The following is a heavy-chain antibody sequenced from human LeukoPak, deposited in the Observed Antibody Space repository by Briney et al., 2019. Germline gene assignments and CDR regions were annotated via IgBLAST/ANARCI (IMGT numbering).Heavy chain of an antibody. Sequence: GEFLKICCKGSGYSFTNYWIGWGRQIPGKGLGWMGIIYPGHSDTRYSPSFQGQVTISADKSISTAYLQWSSLKASDTAMYYCARHGSSGYYVDYWGQGTLVTVSS. CDR3: ARHGSSGYYVDY. CDR1: GYSFTNYW. J-gene: IGHJ4*02. V-gene: IGHV5-51*01. CDR2: IYPGHSDT. D-gene: IGHD6-19*01.